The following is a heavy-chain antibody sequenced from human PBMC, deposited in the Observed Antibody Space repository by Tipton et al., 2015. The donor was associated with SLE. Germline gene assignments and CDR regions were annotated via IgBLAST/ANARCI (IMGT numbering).Heavy chain of an antibody. V-gene: IGHV4-59*01. Sequence: TLSLTCTVSGGSISSYYWSWIRQPPGKELEWIGYIYYSGSTNYNPSLKSRVTISVDTSKNQFSLKLSSVTAADTAVYYCASMDLDGDSGVKPVDYWGQGTLVTVSS. CDR1: GGSISSYY. J-gene: IGHJ4*02. CDR3: ASMDLDGDSGVKPVDY. D-gene: IGHD3-22*01. CDR2: IYYSGST.